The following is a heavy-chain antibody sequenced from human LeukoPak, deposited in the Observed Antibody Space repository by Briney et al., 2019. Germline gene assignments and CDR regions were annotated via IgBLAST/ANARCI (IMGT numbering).Heavy chain of an antibody. V-gene: IGHV1-8*01. CDR1: GYTFTSYD. CDR3: ARARRYYDSSGYPSMGDWFDP. CDR2: MSPNSGNT. J-gene: IGHJ5*02. D-gene: IGHD3-22*01. Sequence: GASVKVSCKASGYTFTSYDINWVRQATGQGPEWMGWMSPNSGNTGYAQKFQGRVTMTRSTSMSTAYMELSSLRSEDTAVYYCARARRYYDSSGYPSMGDWFDPWGQGTLVTVSS.